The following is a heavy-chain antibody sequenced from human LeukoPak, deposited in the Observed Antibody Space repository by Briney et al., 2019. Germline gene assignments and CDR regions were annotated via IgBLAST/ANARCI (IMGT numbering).Heavy chain of an antibody. CDR1: GGSFSGYY. CDR3: AKSSGSYYNVDFDC. Sequence: SETLSLTCAVYGGSFSGYYWSWIRQPPGKGLEWIGYIYYSGSTNYNPSLKSRVTISIDTSKNQFSLKLSSVTAADTAVYYCAKSSGSYYNVDFDCWGQGTLVTVSS. J-gene: IGHJ4*02. V-gene: IGHV4-59*01. D-gene: IGHD3-10*01. CDR2: IYYSGST.